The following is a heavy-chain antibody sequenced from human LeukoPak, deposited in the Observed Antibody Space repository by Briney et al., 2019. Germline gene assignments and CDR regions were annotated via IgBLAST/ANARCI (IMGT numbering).Heavy chain of an antibody. CDR1: GYTSTSYD. V-gene: IGHV1-8*01. D-gene: IGHD7-27*01. CDR2: MSPKSGNT. Sequence: ASVTVSCKASGYTSTSYDINWVRQATGHGFEWMGWMSPKSGNTGYAQNFQGRVTMTRDTSISTAYMELSSLRSEDTAVYYCVGGAPNWGFDYWGQGTLVTVSS. CDR3: VGGAPNWGFDY. J-gene: IGHJ4*02.